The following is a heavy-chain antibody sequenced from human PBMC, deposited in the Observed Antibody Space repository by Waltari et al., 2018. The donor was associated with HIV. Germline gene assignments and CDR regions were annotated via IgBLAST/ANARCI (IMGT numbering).Heavy chain of an antibody. Sequence: QVQLQESGPGLVKPSETLSLTCAVSGGPISSYHWWTWVRPAPGTGLEWIGELYHSGSTNYNPSLRSRVTISVDKSKNQFSLRLTSVTAADTAVYYCVRVMSGDYRSSWFDPWGQGTLVTVSS. CDR3: VRVMSGDYRSSWFDP. J-gene: IGHJ5*02. V-gene: IGHV4-4*02. CDR2: LYHSGST. CDR1: GGPISSYHW. D-gene: IGHD4-17*01.